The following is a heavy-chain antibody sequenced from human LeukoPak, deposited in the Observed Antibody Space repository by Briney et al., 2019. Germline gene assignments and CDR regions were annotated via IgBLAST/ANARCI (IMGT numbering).Heavy chain of an antibody. V-gene: IGHV4-59*08. J-gene: IGHJ4*02. CDR2: IRYSGSA. CDR1: RDSISTNY. D-gene: IGHD3-22*01. Sequence: SETLSLTCIVSRDSISTNYWSCIRQPPGKGLEWIGYIRYSGSANYNPSLRSRVTISIDTSKNQFSLKLSSVTAADTAVYHCATLVYHSRGYYFDYWGQGTLVTVSS. CDR3: ATLVYHSRGYYFDY.